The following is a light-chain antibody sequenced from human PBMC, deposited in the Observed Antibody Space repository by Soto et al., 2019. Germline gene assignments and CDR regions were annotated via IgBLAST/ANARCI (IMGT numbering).Light chain of an antibody. Sequence: QSVLAPPASVSGSPGQSITISCSGISTDVDTYNYVSWYQLHPGEAPKVLIYDVNSRPSGVSNRFSGSRSGNTASLTISGLQAEDEAHYYCCSHTTGRNRYVFGTGTKVTVL. CDR1: STDVDTYNY. J-gene: IGLJ1*01. V-gene: IGLV2-14*03. CDR2: DVN. CDR3: CSHTTGRNRYV.